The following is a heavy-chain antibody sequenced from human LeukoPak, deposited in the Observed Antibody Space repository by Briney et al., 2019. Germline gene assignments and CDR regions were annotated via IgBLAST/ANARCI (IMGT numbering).Heavy chain of an antibody. Sequence: PSETLSLTCTVSGASITSYYWSWIRQPAGKGLKWIGRIYASGSTTYNPSLKSRVTMAVDTSKTQFSLKLSSVTAADTAVYYCARDSGTTGEVKFDPWGQGTLVTVSA. CDR2: IYASGST. V-gene: IGHV4-4*07. D-gene: IGHD3-10*01. CDR3: ARDSGTTGEVKFDP. CDR1: GASITSYY. J-gene: IGHJ5*02.